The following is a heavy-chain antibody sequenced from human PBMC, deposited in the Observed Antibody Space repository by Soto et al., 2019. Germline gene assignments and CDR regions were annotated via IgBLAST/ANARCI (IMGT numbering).Heavy chain of an antibody. D-gene: IGHD3-22*01. Sequence: EVQLVESGGGLVQPVGSLRLSCAASGFTVSSNYMSWVRQAPGKGLEWVSVIYSDGSTYYADSVKGRFTISRHNSKNTLYLQMNSLRAEDTAVYYCARDPFYDSSGYLASNGMDVWGQGTTVTVSS. V-gene: IGHV3-53*04. CDR3: ARDPFYDSSGYLASNGMDV. CDR2: IYSDGST. J-gene: IGHJ6*02. CDR1: GFTVSSNY.